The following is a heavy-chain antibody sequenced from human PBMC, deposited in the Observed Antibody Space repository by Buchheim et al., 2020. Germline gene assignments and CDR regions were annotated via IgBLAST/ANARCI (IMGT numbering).Heavy chain of an antibody. CDR3: ARVAEHYCSSTSCQTQYYFDY. J-gene: IGHJ4*02. D-gene: IGHD2-2*01. Sequence: QVQLVESGGDLVKPGGSLRLSCAASGFSFSAYYMAWIRQAPGKGLEWLSYISASSTSTTYADSVKGRFTISRDNAKNSLYLQMNSLRAEDTALYYCARVAEHYCSSTSCQTQYYFDYWGQGTL. CDR1: GFSFSAYY. CDR2: ISASSTST. V-gene: IGHV3-11*05.